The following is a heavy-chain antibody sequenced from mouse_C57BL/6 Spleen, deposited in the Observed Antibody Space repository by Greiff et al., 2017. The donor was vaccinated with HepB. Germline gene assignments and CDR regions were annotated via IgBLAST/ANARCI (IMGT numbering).Heavy chain of an antibody. V-gene: IGHV1-5*01. J-gene: IGHJ2*01. CDR3: TSSSPPGKFYY. Sequence: EVQLQQSGTVLARPGASVKMSCKTSGYTFTSYWMHWVKQRPGQGLEWIGAIYPGNSDTSYNQKFKGKAKLTAVTSASTAYMELSSLTNEDSAVYYCTSSSPPGKFYYWGQGTTLTVSS. CDR1: GYTFTSYW. CDR2: IYPGNSDT.